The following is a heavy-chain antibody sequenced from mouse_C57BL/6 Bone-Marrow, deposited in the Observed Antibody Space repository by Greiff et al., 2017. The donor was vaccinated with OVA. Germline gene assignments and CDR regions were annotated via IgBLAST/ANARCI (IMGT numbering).Heavy chain of an antibody. CDR1: GFTFSDYG. Sequence: DVHLVASGGGLVKPGGSLKLSCAASGFTFSDYGMHWVRQAPEKGLEWVAYISSGSSTIYYADTVKGRFTISRDNSKNTLFLQMTSLRSEDTAMYYCARSDYDYFDYWGQGTTLTVSS. CDR3: ARSDYDYFDY. J-gene: IGHJ2*01. D-gene: IGHD2-4*01. V-gene: IGHV5-17*01. CDR2: ISSGSSTI.